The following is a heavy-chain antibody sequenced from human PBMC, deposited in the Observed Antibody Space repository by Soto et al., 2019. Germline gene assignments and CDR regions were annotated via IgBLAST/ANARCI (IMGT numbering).Heavy chain of an antibody. CDR3: ARDGPLQNIVVAGDFDY. D-gene: IGHD6-19*01. V-gene: IGHV3-72*01. J-gene: IGHJ4*02. CDR1: GFSFSDHY. CDR2: TRNKANSYNT. Sequence: GGSLRLSCAASGFSFSDHYMDWVRQAPGKGLEWVGRTRNKANSYNTEYAASVKGRFTISRDDSKNSLYLQMNSLKTEDTAVYFCARDGPLQNIVVAGDFDYWGQGTRVTVSS.